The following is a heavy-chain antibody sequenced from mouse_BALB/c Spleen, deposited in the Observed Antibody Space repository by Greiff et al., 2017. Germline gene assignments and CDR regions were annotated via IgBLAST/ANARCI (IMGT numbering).Heavy chain of an antibody. V-gene: IGHV3-6*02. CDR2: ISYDGSN. CDR1: GYSITSGYY. D-gene: IGHD6-2*01. Sequence: EVKLQESGPGLVKPSQSLSLTCSVTGYSITSGYYWNWIRQFPGNKLEWMGYISYDGSNNYNPSLKNRISITRDTSKNQFFLKLNSVTTEDTATYYCARDQIVSMDYWGQGTSVTVSS. J-gene: IGHJ4*01. CDR3: ARDQIVSMDY.